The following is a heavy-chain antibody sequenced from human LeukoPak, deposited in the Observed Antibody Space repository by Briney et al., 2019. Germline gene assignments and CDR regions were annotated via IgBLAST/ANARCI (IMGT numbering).Heavy chain of an antibody. D-gene: IGHD3-10*01. Sequence: GGSLRLSCAASGFTFSSYAMSWVRQAPGKGLEWVSAISGSGGSTYYADSVKGQFTISRDNSKNTLYLQMNSLRAEDTAVYYCAKDGTPYYGSGGNWFDPWGQGTLVTVSS. CDR2: ISGSGGST. CDR3: AKDGTPYYGSGGNWFDP. V-gene: IGHV3-23*01. CDR1: GFTFSSYA. J-gene: IGHJ5*02.